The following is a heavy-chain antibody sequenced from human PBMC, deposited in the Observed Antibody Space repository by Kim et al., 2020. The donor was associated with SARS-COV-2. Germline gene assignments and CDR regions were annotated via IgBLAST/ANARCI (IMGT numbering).Heavy chain of an antibody. CDR3: TSGIAVAEWDY. CDR2: IRSKAYGGTT. CDR1: GFTFGDYA. V-gene: IGHV3-49*03. D-gene: IGHD6-19*01. J-gene: IGHJ4*02. Sequence: GGSLRLSCTASGFTFGDYAMSWFRQAPGKGLEWVGFIRSKAYGGTTEYAASVKGRFTISRDDSKSIAYLQMNSLKTEDTAVYYCTSGIAVAEWDYWGQGTLVTVSS.